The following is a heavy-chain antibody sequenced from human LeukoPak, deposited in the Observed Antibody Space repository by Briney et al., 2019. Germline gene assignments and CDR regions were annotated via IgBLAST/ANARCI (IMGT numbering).Heavy chain of an antibody. J-gene: IGHJ4*02. CDR2: FDPEDGET. D-gene: IGHD3-16*01. Sequence: ASVKVSCKVSGYTLTELSMHWVRQAPGKGLEWMGGFDPEDGETIYAQKFQGRVTMTEDTSTDTAYMELSSLRSEDTAVYYCATASLRFGELSLLNYWGQGTLVTVSS. V-gene: IGHV1-24*01. CDR3: ATASLRFGELSLLNY. CDR1: GYTLTELS.